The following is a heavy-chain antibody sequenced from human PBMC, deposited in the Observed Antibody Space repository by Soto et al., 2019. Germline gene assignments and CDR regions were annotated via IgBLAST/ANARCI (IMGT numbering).Heavy chain of an antibody. CDR1: GFTFSSYA. Sequence: EVQLLESGGGLQRGGGSLRLSCAASGFTFSSYAMNWVRQAPGKGLEWVSVIHGSGGSTYYADSVKGRFTISRDNSENTVYLQMSSLRAGDTAIYYCARGKDRDTVTTFDYWGQGTLVTVSS. V-gene: IGHV3-23*01. CDR2: IHGSGGST. CDR3: ARGKDRDTVTTFDY. J-gene: IGHJ4*02. D-gene: IGHD4-17*01.